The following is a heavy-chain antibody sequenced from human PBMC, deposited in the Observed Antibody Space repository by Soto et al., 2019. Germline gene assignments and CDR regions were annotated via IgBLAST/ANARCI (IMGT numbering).Heavy chain of an antibody. D-gene: IGHD2-21*01. Sequence: PGGSLRLSCAASGFSFSNYGMHWVRQAPGKGLEWVAAIFRDGNTKQYADSVKGRFSVSRDNSQNTLYLQMNSLRTEDTAVYYCKNWRAIFKFDYWGQGALFTVSS. CDR1: GFSFSNYG. CDR3: KNWRAIFKFDY. J-gene: IGHJ4*02. V-gene: IGHV3-33*01. CDR2: IFRDGNTK.